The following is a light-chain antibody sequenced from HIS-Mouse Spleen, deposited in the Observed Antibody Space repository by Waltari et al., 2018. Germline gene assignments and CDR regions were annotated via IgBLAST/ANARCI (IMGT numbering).Light chain of an antibody. CDR2: RNN. Sequence: QSVLTHPPSASGTPGQRITISCSGSSSNIGRHYVYLYQQLPGTAPKLPIYRNNQRPSGVPDRFSGSKSGTSASLAISGLRSEDEADYYCAAWDDSLSDPVFGGGTKLTVL. CDR3: AAWDDSLSDPV. J-gene: IGLJ3*02. CDR1: SSNIGRHY. V-gene: IGLV1-47*01.